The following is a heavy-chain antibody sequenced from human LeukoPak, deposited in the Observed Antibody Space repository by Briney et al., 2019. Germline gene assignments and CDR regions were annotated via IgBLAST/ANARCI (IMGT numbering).Heavy chain of an antibody. CDR2: IKQDGSAK. Sequence: PAGGSLRLSCAASGFTFSSYWMTWVRQAPGKGLEWVANIKQDGSAKYYVDSVKGRFTISRDNAKNSLFLQMNSLGAEDSAVYYCARDEGGSYSFDYWGQGTLVTVSS. V-gene: IGHV3-7*01. CDR1: GFTFSSYW. CDR3: ARDEGGSYSFDY. J-gene: IGHJ4*02. D-gene: IGHD1-26*01.